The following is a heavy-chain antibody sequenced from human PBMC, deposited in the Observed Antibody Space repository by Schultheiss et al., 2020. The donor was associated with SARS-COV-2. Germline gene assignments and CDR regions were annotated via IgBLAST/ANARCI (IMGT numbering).Heavy chain of an antibody. Sequence: SVKVSCKASGYTFTSYGISWVRQAPGQGLEWMGGIIPIFGTANYAQKFQGRVTITADESTSTAYMELSSLRSEDTAVYYCARGGQWLTFFDYWGQGTLVTVSS. CDR1: GYTFTSYG. V-gene: IGHV1-69*13. CDR3: ARGGQWLTFFDY. J-gene: IGHJ4*02. CDR2: IIPIFGTA. D-gene: IGHD6-19*01.